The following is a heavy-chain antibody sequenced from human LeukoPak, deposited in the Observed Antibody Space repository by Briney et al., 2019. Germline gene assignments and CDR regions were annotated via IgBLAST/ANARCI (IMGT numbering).Heavy chain of an antibody. CDR2: TSFEGSNKYGSNK. Sequence: GGSLRLSCAASGFTFSSYAIHWVRQAPDKGLEWVALTSFEGSNKYGSNKYYADSVKGRFTISRDNSKNTVFLEMNSLRAEDTAVYYCARAQYYDDAFDIWGQGTMVTVSS. CDR3: ARAQYYDDAFDI. D-gene: IGHD3-3*01. CDR1: GFTFSSYA. J-gene: IGHJ3*02. V-gene: IGHV3-30-3*01.